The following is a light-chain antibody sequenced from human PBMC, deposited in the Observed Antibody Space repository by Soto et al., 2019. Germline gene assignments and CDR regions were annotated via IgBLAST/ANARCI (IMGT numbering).Light chain of an antibody. CDR2: AAS. J-gene: IGKJ1*01. Sequence: DIQMTQSPSSLSASVGDRVTITCRASQGISKYLAWYQQKPGKVPKLLMYAASTLQPGVPSRFSGRGSGTDFSLTISSLQPEDVATYYCQKYNNAPQTFGQGTKVEIK. CDR3: QKYNNAPQT. V-gene: IGKV1-27*01. CDR1: QGISKY.